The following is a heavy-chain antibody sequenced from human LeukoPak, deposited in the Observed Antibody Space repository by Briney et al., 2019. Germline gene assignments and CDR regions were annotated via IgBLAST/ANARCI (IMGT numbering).Heavy chain of an antibody. V-gene: IGHV3-23*01. J-gene: IGHJ4*02. CDR3: AKGRRGVTCNFDY. CDR1: GFTLSSYA. CDR2: ISGSGGST. Sequence: PGGSLRLSCAASGFTLSSYAMSWVRQAPGKGLEWVSAISGSGGSTYYADSVKGRFTISRDNSKNTLYLQMNSLRAEDTAVYYCAKGRRGVTCNFDYWGQGTLVTVSS. D-gene: IGHD2-21*02.